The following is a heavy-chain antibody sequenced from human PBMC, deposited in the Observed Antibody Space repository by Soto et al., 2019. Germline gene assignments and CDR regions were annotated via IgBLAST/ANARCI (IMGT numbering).Heavy chain of an antibody. CDR2: TSYDGSDK. CDR1: GFTFRSYV. CDR3: ARWGTTGGLDV. D-gene: IGHD3-16*01. J-gene: IGHJ1*01. V-gene: IGHV3-30*19. Sequence: QVPLVESGGGVVQPGASLRVSCVGSGFTFRSYVIHWVRQAPGKGLEWVALTSYDGSDKYYGDSVRGRFTISRDNSRNTVDLQMDSPRLEDTALYYCARWGTTGGLDVWGQGTLVSVSS.